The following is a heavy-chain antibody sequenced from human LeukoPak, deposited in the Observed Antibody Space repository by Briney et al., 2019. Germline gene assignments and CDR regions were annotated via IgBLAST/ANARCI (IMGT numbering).Heavy chain of an antibody. CDR2: INPNSGGT. J-gene: IGHJ4*02. CDR1: GYTFTGYY. Sequence: ASVKVSCKASGYTFTGYYMHWVRQAPGQGLEWMGWINPNSGGTNYAQKFQGRVTMTRDTSISTAYMEPSRLRSDDTAVYYCARATYYYGSDFDYWGQGTLVTVSS. CDR3: ARATYYYGSDFDY. V-gene: IGHV1-2*02. D-gene: IGHD3-10*01.